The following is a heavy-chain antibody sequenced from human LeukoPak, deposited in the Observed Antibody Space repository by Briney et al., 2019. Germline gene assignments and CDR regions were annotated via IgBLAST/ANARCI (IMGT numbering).Heavy chain of an antibody. CDR2: ISSSSSYI. Sequence: GGSLRLSCAASGFTFSSYSMNWVRQAPGKELEWVSSISSSSSYIYYADSVKGRFTISRDNAKNSLYLQMNSLRAEDTAVYYCARGDITMVRGEDYFDYWGQGTLVTVSS. D-gene: IGHD3-10*01. CDR3: ARGDITMVRGEDYFDY. V-gene: IGHV3-21*01. CDR1: GFTFSSYS. J-gene: IGHJ4*02.